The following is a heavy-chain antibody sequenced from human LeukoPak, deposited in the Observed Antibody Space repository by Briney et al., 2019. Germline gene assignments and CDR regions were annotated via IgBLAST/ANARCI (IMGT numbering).Heavy chain of an antibody. CDR3: ARERWYSGSYDY. V-gene: IGHV3-11*01. J-gene: IGHJ4*02. CDR2: ISSSGSTI. CDR1: GFTFSDYY. Sequence: PGGSLRLFCAASGFTFSDYYMSWIRQAPGKGLEWVSYISSSGSTIYYADSVTGRVTISRVNAKNSLYLQMNSLRAEDTAVYYCARERWYSGSYDYWGQGTLVTVSS. D-gene: IGHD1-26*01.